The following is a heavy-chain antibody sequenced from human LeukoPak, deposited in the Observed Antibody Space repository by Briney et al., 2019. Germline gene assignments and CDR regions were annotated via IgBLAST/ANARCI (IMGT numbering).Heavy chain of an antibody. Sequence: ASVKVSCKVSGYTLTELSMHWVRQAPGKGLEWMGGFDPEDGETIYAQKFQGRVTMTEDTSTDTAYMELSSLRSEDTAVYYCATFLGGSNWFDPWGQGTLVTVSS. J-gene: IGHJ5*02. V-gene: IGHV1-24*01. D-gene: IGHD3-16*01. CDR1: GYTLTELS. CDR3: ATFLGGSNWFDP. CDR2: FDPEDGET.